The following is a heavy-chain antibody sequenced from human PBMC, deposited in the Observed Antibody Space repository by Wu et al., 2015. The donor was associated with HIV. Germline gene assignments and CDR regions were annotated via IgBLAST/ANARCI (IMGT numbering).Heavy chain of an antibody. CDR3: ARDLLPTTSWTDFYYYGLNV. D-gene: IGHD2-2*01. V-gene: IGHV1-2*02. J-gene: IGHJ6*04. CDR2: INPNSGGT. CDR1: GYTFTGYY. Sequence: QVQLVQSGAEVKKPGASVKVSCKASGYTFTGYYMHWVRQAPGQGLEWMGWINPNSGGTNYAQKFQGRVTMTRDTSISTAYMELSRLRSDDTAVYYCARDLLPTTSWTDFYYYGLNVWAKGPTVTVSS.